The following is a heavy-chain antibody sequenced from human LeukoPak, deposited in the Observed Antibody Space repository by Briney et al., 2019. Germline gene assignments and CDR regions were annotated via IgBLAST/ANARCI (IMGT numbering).Heavy chain of an antibody. Sequence: ASVKVSCKASGYTFTSYGISWVRQAPGQGLEWMGWISCYNADTIYAQNVQGRVTMTTDESTRTVYMELRNLRSDDPAMYYCARDPSNSSGYHAHFDSWGQGTLVTVSS. D-gene: IGHD3-22*01. CDR1: GYTFTSYG. V-gene: IGHV1-18*01. CDR2: ISCYNADT. J-gene: IGHJ4*02. CDR3: ARDPSNSSGYHAHFDS.